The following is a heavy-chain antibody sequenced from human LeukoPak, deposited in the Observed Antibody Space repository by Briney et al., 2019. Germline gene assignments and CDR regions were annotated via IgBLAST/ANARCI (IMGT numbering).Heavy chain of an antibody. D-gene: IGHD6-19*01. J-gene: IGHJ6*02. CDR2: IIPIFGTA. V-gene: IGHV1-69*13. Sequence: ASVKVSCKASGGTFSSYAISWVREAPGQGLEWMGGIIPIFGTANYAQKFQGRVTITADESTSTAYMELSSLRSEDTAVYYCARSGWPNYYHGMDVWGQGTTVTVSS. CDR1: GGTFSSYA. CDR3: ARSGWPNYYHGMDV.